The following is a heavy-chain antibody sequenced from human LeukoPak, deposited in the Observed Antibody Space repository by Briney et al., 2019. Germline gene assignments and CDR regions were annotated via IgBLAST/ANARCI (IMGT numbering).Heavy chain of an antibody. CDR1: GGSISSYY. CDR3: ARDRMVRGLGGKFYFDY. J-gene: IGHJ4*02. Sequence: SETLSLTCTVSGGSISSYYWSWIRQPPGKGLEWIGYIYYSGSTNYNPSLKSRVTISVDTSKDQFSLKLSSVTAADTAVYYCARDRMVRGLGGKFYFDYWGQGTLVTVSS. CDR2: IYYSGST. V-gene: IGHV4-59*01. D-gene: IGHD3-10*01.